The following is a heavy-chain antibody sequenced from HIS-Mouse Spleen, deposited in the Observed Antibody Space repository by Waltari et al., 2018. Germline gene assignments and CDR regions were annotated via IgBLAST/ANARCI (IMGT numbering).Heavy chain of an antibody. CDR3: AREIPYSSSWYDWYFDL. Sequence: QLQLQESGPGLVKPSETLSLTCTVSGGSISSSSYYWGWIRQPPGKGLDWIGSTYYSGSTSYNPSLKSRVTISVDTSKNQFSLKLSSVTAADTAVYYCAREIPYSSSWYDWYFDLWGRGTLVTVSS. J-gene: IGHJ2*01. CDR2: TYYSGST. V-gene: IGHV4-39*07. D-gene: IGHD6-13*01. CDR1: GGSISSSSYY.